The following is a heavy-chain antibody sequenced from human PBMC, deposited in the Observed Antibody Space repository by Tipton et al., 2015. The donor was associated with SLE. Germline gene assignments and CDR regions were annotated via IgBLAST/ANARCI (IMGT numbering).Heavy chain of an antibody. V-gene: IGHV1-2*02. CDR2: INPNSGGT. Sequence: QVQLVQSGAEVKKPGASVKASCKASGYTFTGYYMHWVRQAPGQGLEWMGWINPNSGGTNYAQKFQGRVTMTRDTSISTAYMELSRLRSDDTAVYYCARERYDYIWGSYRHDAFDIWGQGTMVTVSS. CDR1: GYTFTGYY. D-gene: IGHD3-16*02. J-gene: IGHJ3*02. CDR3: ARERYDYIWGSYRHDAFDI.